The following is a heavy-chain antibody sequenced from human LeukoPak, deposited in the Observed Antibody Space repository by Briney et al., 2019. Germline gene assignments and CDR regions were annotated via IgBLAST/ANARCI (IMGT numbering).Heavy chain of an antibody. CDR3: ARVIRRFREFSSDY. CDR1: GFTFSNYS. Sequence: QPGGSLRLSCVVSGFTFSNYSMNWVRQAPGKGLEWLSYISSRSSSIYYLDSVKGRFTISRDNAKNSLYLQMNSLRDEDTAVYYCARVIRRFREFSSDYWGQGTLVTVSS. D-gene: IGHD3-10*01. V-gene: IGHV3-48*02. J-gene: IGHJ4*02. CDR2: ISSRSSSI.